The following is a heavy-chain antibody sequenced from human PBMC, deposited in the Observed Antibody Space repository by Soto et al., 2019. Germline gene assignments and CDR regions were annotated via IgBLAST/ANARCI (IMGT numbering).Heavy chain of an antibody. CDR3: ARGGFRYCSGGSCYYNWFDP. D-gene: IGHD2-15*01. V-gene: IGHV4-34*01. J-gene: IGHJ5*02. Sequence: QVQLQQWGAGLLKPSETLSLTCAVYGGSFSGYYWSWIRQPPGKGLEWIGEINHSGSTNYNPSLKSRVTISVDTSKNQSSLKLSSVTAADTAVYYCARGGFRYCSGGSCYYNWFDPWGQGTLVTVSS. CDR1: GGSFSGYY. CDR2: INHSGST.